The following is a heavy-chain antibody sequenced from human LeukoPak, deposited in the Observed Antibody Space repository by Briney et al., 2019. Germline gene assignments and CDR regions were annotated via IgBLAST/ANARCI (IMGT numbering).Heavy chain of an antibody. CDR3: ARDEYSSSWGYFQH. CDR1: GGSISSGDYY. CDR2: IYYSGST. D-gene: IGHD6-6*01. Sequence: SETLSLTCTVSGGSISSGDYYWSWIRQPPGKGLEWIGYIYYSGSTYYNPSLKSRVTISVDTSKNQFSLKLSSVTAADTAVYYCARDEYSSSWGYFQHWGQGTLVTVSS. V-gene: IGHV4-30-4*01. J-gene: IGHJ1*01.